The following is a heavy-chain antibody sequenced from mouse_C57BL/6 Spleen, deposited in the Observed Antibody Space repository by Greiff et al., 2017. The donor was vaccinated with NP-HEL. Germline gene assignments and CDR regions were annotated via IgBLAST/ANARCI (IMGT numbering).Heavy chain of an antibody. D-gene: IGHD4-1*01. CDR1: GYTFTSYW. CDR2: IDPSDSYT. CDR3: ARTGTFDY. V-gene: IGHV1-69*01. J-gene: IGHJ2*01. Sequence: VQLQQSGAELVMPGASVKLSCKASGYTFTSYWMHWVKQRPGQGLEWIGEIDPSDSYTNYNQKFKGKSTLTVDKSSSTAYMQLSSLTSEDSAVYYCARTGTFDYWGQSTTLTVSS.